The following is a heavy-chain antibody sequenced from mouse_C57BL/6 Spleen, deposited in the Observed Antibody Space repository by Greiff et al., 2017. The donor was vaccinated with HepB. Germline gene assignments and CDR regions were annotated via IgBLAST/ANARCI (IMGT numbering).Heavy chain of an antibody. V-gene: IGHV1-15*01. Sequence: VQLQESGAELVRPGASVTLSCKASGYTFTDYEMHWVKQTPVHGLEWIGAIDPETGGTAYNQKFKGKAILTADKSSSTAYMELRSLTSADSAVYYCTRSSYYGSSYGYWGQGTTLTVSS. CDR1: GYTFTDYE. D-gene: IGHD1-1*01. J-gene: IGHJ2*01. CDR3: TRSSYYGSSYGY. CDR2: IDPETGGT.